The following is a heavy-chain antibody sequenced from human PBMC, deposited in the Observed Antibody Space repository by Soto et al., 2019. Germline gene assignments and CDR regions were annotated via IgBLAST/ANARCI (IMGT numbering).Heavy chain of an antibody. Sequence: PGGSLRLSCAASGFTFNTYGLHWVRQAPGKGLEWVAVISYDGGNRFYADSVKGRFAISRDNAKNSLSLQMNSLRAEDTAVYYCARRATTSAGYFDLWGRGTLVTVSS. J-gene: IGHJ2*01. CDR3: ARRATTSAGYFDL. CDR2: ISYDGGNR. CDR1: GFTFNTYG. V-gene: IGHV3-33*05. D-gene: IGHD1-26*01.